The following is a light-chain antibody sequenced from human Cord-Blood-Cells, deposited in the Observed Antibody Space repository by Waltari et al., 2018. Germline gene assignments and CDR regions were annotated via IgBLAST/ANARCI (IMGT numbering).Light chain of an antibody. CDR2: DVG. J-gene: IGLJ3*02. Sequence: QSALTQPASVSGSPGQSITISCTGTSRDVGGYNYVSWYQQHQGKAHKLMIYDVGNRPSWGSNRFSASKSGNTASLTISGLQAEDEADYYCSSYTSSSTWVFGGGTKLTVL. CDR3: SSYTSSSTWV. V-gene: IGLV2-14*01. CDR1: SRDVGGYNY.